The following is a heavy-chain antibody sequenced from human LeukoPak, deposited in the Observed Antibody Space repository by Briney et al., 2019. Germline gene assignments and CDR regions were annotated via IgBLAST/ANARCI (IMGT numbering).Heavy chain of an antibody. J-gene: IGHJ4*02. CDR2: IYSGGST. CDR1: GFTVSSNY. CDR3: ARAPSLFNDYGDYVTRDY. V-gene: IGHV3-66*01. D-gene: IGHD4-17*01. Sequence: GGSLRLSCAASGFTVSSNYMSWVRRAPGKGLEWVSVIYSGGSTYYADSVKGRFTISRDNSKNTLYLQMNSLRAEDTAVYYCARAPSLFNDYGDYVTRDYWGQGTLVTVSS.